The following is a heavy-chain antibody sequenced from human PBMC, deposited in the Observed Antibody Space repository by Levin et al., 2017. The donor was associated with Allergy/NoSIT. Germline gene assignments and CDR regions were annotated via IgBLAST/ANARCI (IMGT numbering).Heavy chain of an antibody. CDR2: IWYDGSNK. J-gene: IGHJ6*02. D-gene: IGHD3-22*01. Sequence: GESLKISCTASGFTFRSYGMYWVRQAPGRGLEWVAVIWYDGSNKYYLDSVEGRFTISRDNSKNTLYLEMNSLRVEDTAVYYCARGMAHFYDGSAWSHLIDYYAMDVWGQGTTVAVSS. CDR3: ARGMAHFYDGSAWSHLIDYYAMDV. V-gene: IGHV3-33*01. CDR1: GFTFRSYG.